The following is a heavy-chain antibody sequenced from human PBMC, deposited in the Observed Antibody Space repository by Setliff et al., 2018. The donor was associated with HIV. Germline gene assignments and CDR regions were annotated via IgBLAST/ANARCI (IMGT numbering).Heavy chain of an antibody. CDR2: IYYSGSA. CDR3: ARQVGSQYSYWAYYFDS. Sequence: SETLSLTCTVSGGPISSGDYFLSWIRQAPGKGLEWIGCIYYSGSAYYNPSLQRRVTISVDTSKNQVSLKLNSMTAADSAVYYCARQVGSQYSYWAYYFDSWGQGALVTV. CDR1: GGPISSGDYF. J-gene: IGHJ4*02. V-gene: IGHV4-30-4*08. D-gene: IGHD5-18*01.